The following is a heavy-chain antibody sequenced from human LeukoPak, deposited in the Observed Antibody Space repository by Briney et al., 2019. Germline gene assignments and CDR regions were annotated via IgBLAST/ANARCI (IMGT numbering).Heavy chain of an antibody. CDR2: INHSGST. CDR1: GGSFSGYY. D-gene: IGHD3-16*01. Sequence: SETLSLTCAVFGGSFSGYYWSWIRQPPGKGLEWIGEINHSGSTNYNPSLKSRVTISVDTSKNQFSLKLSSVTAADTAVYYCASRSLHGHIPSPNGGGFDYWGQGTLVTVSS. J-gene: IGHJ4*02. V-gene: IGHV4-34*01. CDR3: ASRSLHGHIPSPNGGGFDY.